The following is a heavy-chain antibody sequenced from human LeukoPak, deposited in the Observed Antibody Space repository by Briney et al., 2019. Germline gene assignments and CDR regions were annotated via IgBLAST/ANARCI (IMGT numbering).Heavy chain of an antibody. CDR3: ARIPAGYSSGWYDY. CDR1: GYTFTGYY. D-gene: IGHD6-19*01. V-gene: IGHV1-2*02. J-gene: IGHJ4*02. CDR2: IYPNSGGT. Sequence: ASVKVSCKASGYTFTGYYMHWVRQAPGQGLEWMGLIYPNSGGTNYAQKFQGRVTMPRDTSISTAYMELSRLRSDDTAMYYCARIPAGYSSGWYDYWGQGTLVTVSS.